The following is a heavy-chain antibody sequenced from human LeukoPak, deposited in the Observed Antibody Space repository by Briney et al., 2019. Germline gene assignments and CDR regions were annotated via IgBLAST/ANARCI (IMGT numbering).Heavy chain of an antibody. Sequence: SQTLSLTCAISGDSVSSNSATWNWIRQSPLRGLEWLGRTYYRSKWYNDYAVSVKSRISINPDTSKNQFSLQLNSVTPEDTAEYYCVRAGSSSLSHFDYWGQGTLVTVSS. CDR1: GDSVSSNSAT. J-gene: IGHJ4*02. V-gene: IGHV6-1*01. D-gene: IGHD6-13*01. CDR2: TYYRSKWYN. CDR3: VRAGSSSLSHFDY.